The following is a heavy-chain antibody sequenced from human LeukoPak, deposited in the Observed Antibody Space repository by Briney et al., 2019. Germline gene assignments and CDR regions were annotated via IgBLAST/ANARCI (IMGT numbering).Heavy chain of an antibody. CDR3: ARDFSEYCSGGSCRPNALRWGGYYYYYYMDV. CDR2: IYTSGST. V-gene: IGHV4-61*02. Sequence: SETLSLTCTVSGGSMSSGSYYWSWIRQPAGKGLEWIGRIYTSGSTNYNPSLKSRVTMSVDTSKNQFSLKLSSVTAADTAVYYCARDFSEYCSGGSCRPNALRWGGYYYYYYMDVWGKGTTVTISS. J-gene: IGHJ6*03. CDR1: GGSMSSGSYY. D-gene: IGHD2-15*01.